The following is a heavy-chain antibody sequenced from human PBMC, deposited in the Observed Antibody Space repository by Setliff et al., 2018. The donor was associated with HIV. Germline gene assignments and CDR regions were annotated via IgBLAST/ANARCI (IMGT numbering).Heavy chain of an antibody. CDR1: GFTFSDYY. D-gene: IGHD3-22*01. CDR2: ITNTGSST. V-gene: IGHV3-11*04. J-gene: IGHJ4*02. CDR3: ARDGYYYDSSGHLAYYFDY. Sequence: PGGSLRLSCAASGFTFSDYYLNWFRLAPGKGLEWISHITNTGSSTNYADSVKGRFTISRDNAKYSLYLQMNTLRVEDTAVYYCARDGYYYDSSGHLAYYFDYWGQGTLVTVSS.